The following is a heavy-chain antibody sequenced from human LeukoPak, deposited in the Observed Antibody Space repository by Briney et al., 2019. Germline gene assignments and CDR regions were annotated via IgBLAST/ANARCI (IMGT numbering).Heavy chain of an antibody. V-gene: IGHV3-9*01. Sequence: GGSLRLSCAASGFTFDDYAMHWVRQAPGKGLEWVSGISWNSGSIGYADSVKGRFTISRDNAKNSLYLQMNSLRAEDTALYYCXXXXXXSTSCSPLWFDPWGQGTLVTVSS. CDR3: XXXXXXSTSCSPLWFDP. D-gene: IGHD2-2*01. CDR2: ISWNSGSI. J-gene: IGHJ5*02. CDR1: GFTFDDYA.